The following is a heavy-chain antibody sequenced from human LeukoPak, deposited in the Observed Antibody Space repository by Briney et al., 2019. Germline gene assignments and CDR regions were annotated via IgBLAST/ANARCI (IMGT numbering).Heavy chain of an antibody. CDR3: TRGLVGVDYYYYYYYMDV. CDR2: IRGIAYGGAT. D-gene: IGHD1-26*01. V-gene: IGHV3-49*04. CDR1: GFTFGDYA. J-gene: IGHJ6*03. Sequence: GGSLRLSFPAPGFTFGDYALSGVRQAPGKGRGWVGFIRGIAYGGATEYAASVKGRSTISRDDSKSIAYLQMNRLKTEDTAVYYCTRGLVGVDYYYYYYYMDVWGKGTTVTVAS.